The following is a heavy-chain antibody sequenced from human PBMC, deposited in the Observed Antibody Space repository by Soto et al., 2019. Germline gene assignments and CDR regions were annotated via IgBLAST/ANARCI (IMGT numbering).Heavy chain of an antibody. Sequence: GGSLRLSCAASGFTFSSYGMHWVRQAPGKGLEWVAVIWYDGSNKYYADSVKGRFTISRDNSKNTLYLQMNSLRAEDTSVYFCAIDQWRGYSYVFDFCGQGTLVTVSS. V-gene: IGHV3-33*01. D-gene: IGHD5-18*01. CDR3: AIDQWRGYSYVFDF. J-gene: IGHJ4*02. CDR1: GFTFSSYG. CDR2: IWYDGSNK.